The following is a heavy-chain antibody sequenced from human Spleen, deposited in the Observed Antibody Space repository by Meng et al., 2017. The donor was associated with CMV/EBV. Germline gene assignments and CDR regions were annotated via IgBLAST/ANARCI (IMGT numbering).Heavy chain of an antibody. CDR1: GFTFSSYS. J-gene: IGHJ5*02. CDR3: ARGTNGVNWFDP. D-gene: IGHD2-8*01. Sequence: GGSLRLSCAASGFTFSSYSMNWVRQAPGKGLEWVSSISSSSSYIYYADSVKGRFTISRDNAKNTLYLQMNSLRAEDTAVYYCARGTNGVNWFDPWGQGTLVTVSS. CDR2: ISSSSSYI. V-gene: IGHV3-21*01.